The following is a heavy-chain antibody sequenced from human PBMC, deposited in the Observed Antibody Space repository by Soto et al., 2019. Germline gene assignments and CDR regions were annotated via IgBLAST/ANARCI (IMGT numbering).Heavy chain of an antibody. J-gene: IGHJ4*02. CDR1: GGTLSSYA. V-gene: IGHV1-69*12. CDR2: IIPIYGTA. Sequence: QVQLVQSGAEVKKPGSSVKVSCKASGGTLSSYAISWFRQAPGQGLEWLGGIIPIYGTAASAHKFQGRVTMTADESTSRGNMQLGSRRSDDAAGYCCASRDDSSVYCYRGLDYWGQGTLVTVSS. D-gene: IGHD3-22*01. CDR3: ASRDDSSVYCYRGLDY.